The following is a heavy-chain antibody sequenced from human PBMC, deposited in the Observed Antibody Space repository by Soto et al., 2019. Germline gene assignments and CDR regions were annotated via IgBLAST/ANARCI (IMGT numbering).Heavy chain of an antibody. CDR2: INSDGSSA. J-gene: IGHJ1*01. CDR3: AKGPPAEARYFQH. V-gene: IGHV3-74*01. Sequence: VQLVESGGGLVQPGGSLRLSCAASGFSFSSYWMHWVRHAPGKGLVWVSRINSDGSSATYADSVKGRFTISRNNDKNTLYLHMSSLTPDDTAVSYSAKGPPAEARYFQHCGQGTLLTVAS. CDR1: GFSFSSYW. D-gene: IGHD6-19*01.